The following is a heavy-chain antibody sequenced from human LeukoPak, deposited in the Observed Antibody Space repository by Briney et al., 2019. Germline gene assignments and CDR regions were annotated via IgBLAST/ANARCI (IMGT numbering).Heavy chain of an antibody. CDR3: AIDLSLTGASCPDY. CDR1: GFTFSSYA. Sequence: GGSLRLSCAASGFTFSSYAMSWVRQAPGKGLEWVSAISGSGGSTYYADSVKGRFTISRDNSKNTLYLQMNSLRAEDTAVYYCAIDLSLTGASCPDYWGQGTLVTVSS. V-gene: IGHV3-23*01. CDR2: ISGSGGST. J-gene: IGHJ4*02. D-gene: IGHD2-2*01.